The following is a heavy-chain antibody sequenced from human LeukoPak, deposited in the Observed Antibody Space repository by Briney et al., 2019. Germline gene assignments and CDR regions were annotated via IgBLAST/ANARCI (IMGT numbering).Heavy chain of an antibody. CDR2: ISAYNGNT. J-gene: IGHJ1*01. V-gene: IGHV1-18*01. Sequence: GASVKVSCKASGYTFTSYGISWVRQAPGQGLEWMGWISAYNGNTNYAQKLQGRVTMTTDTSTSTAYMELRSLRSDDTAVYYYARGLRFPSGEYYYDTGYFQHWGQGTLVTVSS. CDR3: ARGLRFPSGEYYYDTGYFQH. D-gene: IGHD3-22*01. CDR1: GYTFTSYG.